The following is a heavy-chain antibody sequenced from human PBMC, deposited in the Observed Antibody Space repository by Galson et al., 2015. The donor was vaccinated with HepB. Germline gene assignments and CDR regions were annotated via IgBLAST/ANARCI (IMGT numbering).Heavy chain of an antibody. CDR3: ARDSVTTSFDY. CDR2: IWYDGSNK. D-gene: IGHD4-17*01. J-gene: IGHJ4*02. CDR1: GFTFSSYG. V-gene: IGHV3-33*01. Sequence: SLRLSCAASGFTFSSYGMHWVRQAPGKGLEWVAVIWYDGSNKYYADSVKGRFTISRDNSKNTLYLQMNSLRAEDTAVYYCARDSVTTSFDYWGQGTLVTVSS.